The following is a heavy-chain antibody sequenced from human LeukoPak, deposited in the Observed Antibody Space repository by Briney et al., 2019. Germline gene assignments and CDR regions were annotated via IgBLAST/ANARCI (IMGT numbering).Heavy chain of an antibody. V-gene: IGHV3-21*01. CDR2: ISSSSSYM. J-gene: IGHJ4*02. CDR3: AREESIVVVPAAIAY. CDR1: GLTFSSYS. Sequence: PGGSLRLSCAASGLTFSSYSMNWVRQAPGKGLEWVSSISSSSSYMYYADSVKGRFTISRDNAKNSLYLQMNSLRAEDTAVYYCAREESIVVVPAAIAYWGQGTLVTVSS. D-gene: IGHD2-2*01.